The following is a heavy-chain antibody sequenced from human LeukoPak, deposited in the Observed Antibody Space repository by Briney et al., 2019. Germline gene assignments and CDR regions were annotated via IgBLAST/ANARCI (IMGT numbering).Heavy chain of an antibody. CDR3: AREYCRGYSSGCGALDI. J-gene: IGHJ3*02. CDR2: IDSGSNAR. V-gene: IGHV3-48*02. Sequence: GGSLRLSCAASGFTFSSYRMNWVRQAPGKGLEWISYIDSGSNARYYADSVKGRFTISGDNAKNSLYLQMNSLRDEDTAVYYCAREYCRGYSSGCGALDIWGQGTMVTVSS. CDR1: GFTFSSYR. D-gene: IGHD6-19*01.